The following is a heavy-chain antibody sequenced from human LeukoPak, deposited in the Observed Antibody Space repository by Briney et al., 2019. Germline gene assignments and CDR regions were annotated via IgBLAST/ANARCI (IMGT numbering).Heavy chain of an antibody. CDR1: GFIVSSNY. CDR2: IYSGGST. D-gene: IGHD1-26*01. J-gene: IGHJ4*02. V-gene: IGHV3-53*01. Sequence: GGSLRLSCAASGFIVSSNYMNWVRQAPGKGLEWVSVIYSGGSTYYADSVKGRFTISRDNSKNTLYLQMNSLRAEDTAVYYCARVSGGYYFDYWGQGTLVTVSS. CDR3: ARVSGGYYFDY.